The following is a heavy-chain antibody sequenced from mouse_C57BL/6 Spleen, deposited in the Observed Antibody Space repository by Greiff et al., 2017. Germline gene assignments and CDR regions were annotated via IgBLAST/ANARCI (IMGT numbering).Heavy chain of an antibody. J-gene: IGHJ1*03. CDR3: ARSPSYYGSSYGYFDV. D-gene: IGHD1-1*01. CDR2: IYPGSGTT. CDR1: GYTFTDYY. V-gene: IGHV1-76*01. Sequence: VQLQQSGAELVRPGASVKLSCKASGYTFTDYYINWVKQRPGQGLEWIARIYPGSGTTYYNEKFRGKATLTAENSSSTAYMQLSSLTSEDSAFYCCARSPSYYGSSYGYFDVWGTGTTVTVSS.